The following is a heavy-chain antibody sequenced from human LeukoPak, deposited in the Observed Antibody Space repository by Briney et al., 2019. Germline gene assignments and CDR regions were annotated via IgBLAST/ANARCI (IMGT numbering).Heavy chain of an antibody. Sequence: ASVKVSCKASGYIFTDYGNSWVRQAPGRGLEWMAWISPYNDNTNYAQEFQGRVTVTTDTSTSTAYMELRSLRSDDTAVYYCARDQHPYDSSGYGYWGQGTLVTVSS. CDR1: GYIFTDYG. CDR3: ARDQHPYDSSGYGY. J-gene: IGHJ4*02. V-gene: IGHV1-18*01. D-gene: IGHD3-22*01. CDR2: ISPYNDNT.